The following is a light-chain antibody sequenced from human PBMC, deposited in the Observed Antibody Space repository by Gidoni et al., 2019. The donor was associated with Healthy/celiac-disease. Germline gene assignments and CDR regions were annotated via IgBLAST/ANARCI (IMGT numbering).Light chain of an antibody. CDR1: SGNIATNF. V-gene: IGLV6-57*01. Sequence: NFLLTQPHSVSESPGKTVTISCTRSSGNIATNFVHWFRQRPGSPPTILSYEDSQRRSDVPDRFSGSIDSSSNSASLTISGLKSEDEADYYCQSYDGTSRVFGGGTKVTVL. CDR3: QSYDGTSRV. CDR2: EDS. J-gene: IGLJ3*02.